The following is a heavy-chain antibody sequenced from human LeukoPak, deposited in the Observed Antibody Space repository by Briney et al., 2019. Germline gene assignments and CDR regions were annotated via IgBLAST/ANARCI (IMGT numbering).Heavy chain of an antibody. J-gene: IGHJ6*02. CDR3: AKHLTATNTYIFFGLDV. Sequence: GGSLRLSCAATGYSFKDYGRHWVRQPPGKGLEWVSAINWNGGGTDYADSVKGRFTIFRDNAKNSLYLQLSSLRPEDTALYYCAKHLTATNTYIFFGLDVWGQGTSVTVSS. CDR2: INWNGGGT. CDR1: GYSFKDYG. V-gene: IGHV3-9*01. D-gene: IGHD1-26*01.